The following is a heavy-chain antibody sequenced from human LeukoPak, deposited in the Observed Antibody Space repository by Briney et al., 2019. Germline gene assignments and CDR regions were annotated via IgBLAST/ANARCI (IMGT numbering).Heavy chain of an antibody. V-gene: IGHV1-24*01. CDR1: GYTLTELS. D-gene: IGHD6-13*01. CDR3: ATATLLAAAWGLIDP. CDR2: FDPEDGET. J-gene: IGHJ5*02. Sequence: ASVKVSCKVSGYTLTELSMHWVRQAPGKGLEWMGGFDPEDGETIYAQKFQGRVTMTEDTSTDTAYMELSSLRSEDTAVYYCATATLLAAAWGLIDPWGQGTLVTVSS.